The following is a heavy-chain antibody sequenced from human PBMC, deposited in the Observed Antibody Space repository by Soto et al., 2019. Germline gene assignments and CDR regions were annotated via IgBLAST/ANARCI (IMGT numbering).Heavy chain of an antibody. D-gene: IGHD2-15*01. CDR3: ARGSRARNYYYDGMDV. J-gene: IGHJ6*02. V-gene: IGHV1-69*02. Sequence: QVQLVQSGAEVKKPGSSVKVSCKASGGTFSSYTISWVRQAPGQGLEWMGRIIPSLGIANYAQKFQGRVTITADKSTSTAYMELSSLRAEDTAVYYCARGSRARNYYYDGMDVWGQGTTVTVSS. CDR2: IIPSLGIA. CDR1: GGTFSSYT.